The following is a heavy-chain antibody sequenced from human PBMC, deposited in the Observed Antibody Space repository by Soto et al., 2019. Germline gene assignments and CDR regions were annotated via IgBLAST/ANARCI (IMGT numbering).Heavy chain of an antibody. CDR3: ARSSTRANYFDY. V-gene: IGHV4-31*11. CDR2: IYYSGST. CDR1: GGSISSGGYY. Sequence: SETLSLTCAVSGGSISSGGYYWSWIRQHPGKGLEWIGYIYYSGSTYYNPSLKSRVTISVDTSKNQFSLKLSSVTAADTAVYYCARSSTRANYFDYWGQGTLVTVSS. D-gene: IGHD2-2*01. J-gene: IGHJ4*02.